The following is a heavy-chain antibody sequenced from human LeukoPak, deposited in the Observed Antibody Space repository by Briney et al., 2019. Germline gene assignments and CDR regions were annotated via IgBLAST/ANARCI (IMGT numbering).Heavy chain of an antibody. V-gene: IGHV3-11*04. CDR2: IGLSGSPL. CDR3: ARKDFSSGSFSY. D-gene: IGHD3-22*01. J-gene: IGHJ4*02. Sequence: GGSLRLSCAVSGFPFTRFYMSWIRQDPGKGLEWISYIGLSGSPLDYADSVRGRFTISRDNAKNSLYLEMNSLRAEDTAVYYCARKDFSSGSFSYWGQGTLVTVSS. CDR1: GFPFTRFY.